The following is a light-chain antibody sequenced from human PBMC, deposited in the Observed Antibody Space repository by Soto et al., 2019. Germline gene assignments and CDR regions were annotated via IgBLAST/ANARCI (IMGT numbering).Light chain of an antibody. Sequence: QSVLTQPRSGSGSPGQSVTISCTGTSSDVGRYNYVSWYQHHPGKAPKLMIYDVSTRPSGVPDRFSGSKSGTTASLTISGLQAEDEADYYSCSYAGSPYVFGTGTKVTVL. CDR1: SSDVGRYNY. CDR2: DVS. J-gene: IGLJ1*01. CDR3: CSYAGSPYV. V-gene: IGLV2-11*01.